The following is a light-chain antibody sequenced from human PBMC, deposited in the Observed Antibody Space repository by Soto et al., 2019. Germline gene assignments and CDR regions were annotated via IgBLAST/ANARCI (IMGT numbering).Light chain of an antibody. Sequence: DIQMTQSPSTLSASVGDRATITCRASQTIRCWLAWYQQKAGKAPKLLIYEASSLESGVPSRFSGSGSGTEFTLTISSLQPDDFATYYCQHYNSYSWTFGQGTKVDIK. CDR2: EAS. CDR1: QTIRCW. V-gene: IGKV1-5*03. CDR3: QHYNSYSWT. J-gene: IGKJ1*01.